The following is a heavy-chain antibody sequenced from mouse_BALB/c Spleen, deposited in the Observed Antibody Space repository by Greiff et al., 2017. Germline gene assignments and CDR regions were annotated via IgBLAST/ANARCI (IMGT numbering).Heavy chain of an antibody. Sequence: VQLKESGAELVKPGASVKLSCKASGYTFTSYYMYWVKQRPGQGLEWIGEINPSNGGTNFNEKFKSKATLTVDKSSSTAYMQLSSLTSEDSAVYYCTRRDGYYAMDYWGQGTSVTVSS. V-gene: IGHV1S81*02. CDR1: GYTFTSYY. J-gene: IGHJ4*01. CDR2: INPSNGGT. D-gene: IGHD2-3*01. CDR3: TRRDGYYAMDY.